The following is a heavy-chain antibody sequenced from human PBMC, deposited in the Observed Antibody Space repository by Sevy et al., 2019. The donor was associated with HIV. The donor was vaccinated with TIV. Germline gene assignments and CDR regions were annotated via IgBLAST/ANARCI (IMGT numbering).Heavy chain of an antibody. Sequence: GGSLRLSCAASGFTFSTYTMTWVRQAPGKGLEWVSGVSGSAGSTYYADSVNGRFTISRDNSKKMEYLQMNSLRDEDTAVYYCAKGDRTFYGLDVWGQGTTVTVSS. V-gene: IGHV3-23*01. CDR1: GFTFSTYT. D-gene: IGHD2-15*01. J-gene: IGHJ6*02. CDR2: VSGSAGST. CDR3: AKGDRTFYGLDV.